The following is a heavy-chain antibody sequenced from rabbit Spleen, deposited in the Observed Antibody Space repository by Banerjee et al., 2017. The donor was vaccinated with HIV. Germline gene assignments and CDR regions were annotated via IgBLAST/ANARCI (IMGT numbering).Heavy chain of an antibody. CDR2: IGNGGSA. D-gene: IGHD4-1*01. Sequence: QEQLVESGGDLVKPGGTLTLTCTASGFSFSSSYYMCWVRQAPGKGLEWIGCIGNGGSAYYESWAKGRFTISKTSSTTVTLQMTSLTAADTATYFCARDLATVIGWNFALWGQGTLVTVS. V-gene: IGHV1S45*01. CDR1: GFSFSSSYY. J-gene: IGHJ4*01. CDR3: ARDLATVIGWNFAL.